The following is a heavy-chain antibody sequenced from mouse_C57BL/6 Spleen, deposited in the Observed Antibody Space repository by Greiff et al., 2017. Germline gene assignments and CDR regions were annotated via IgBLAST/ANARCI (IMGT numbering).Heavy chain of an antibody. CDR2: IDPEDGDT. CDR3: ARWGSSSWYFEV. V-gene: IGHV14-2*01. D-gene: IGHD1-1*01. J-gene: IGHJ1*03. CDR1: GFNITDYY. Sequence: VQLQQSGAELVKPGASVKLSCTASGFNITDYYMHWVKQRTEQGLEWIGRIDPEDGDTKYAPKFQGKATITADTSSNTAYLQLSSLTSEDSAVYYCARWGSSSWYFEVWGTGTTVTVSS.